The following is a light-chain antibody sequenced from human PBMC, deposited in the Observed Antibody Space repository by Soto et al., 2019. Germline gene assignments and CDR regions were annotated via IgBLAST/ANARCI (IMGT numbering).Light chain of an antibody. V-gene: IGKV3-11*01. J-gene: IGKJ3*01. CDR2: DAS. CDR1: QSVSSY. CDR3: QQRSNWPIT. Sequence: EIVLTQSPATPSLSPGERATLSCRASQSVSSYLAWYQQKPGQAPRLLIYDASNRATGIPARFSGSGSGTDFTLTISSLEPEDFAVYYCQQRSNWPITFGPGTNVDI.